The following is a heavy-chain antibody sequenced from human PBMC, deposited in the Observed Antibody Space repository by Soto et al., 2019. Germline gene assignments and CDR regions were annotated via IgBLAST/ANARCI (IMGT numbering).Heavy chain of an antibody. D-gene: IGHD2-21*02. V-gene: IGHV4-34*01. CDR2: INHSGTT. J-gene: IGHJ6*02. CDR1: GGSFSGFY. CDR3: ARADRTLVTSYGLDV. Sequence: SETLSLTCAVSGGSFSGFYWTWIRQPPGEGLEWIGEINHSGTTNFNPSLRSRLTISLDSSKKHFSLKLTSMTAADAAVYYCARADRTLVTSYGLDVWGQGTTVTVS.